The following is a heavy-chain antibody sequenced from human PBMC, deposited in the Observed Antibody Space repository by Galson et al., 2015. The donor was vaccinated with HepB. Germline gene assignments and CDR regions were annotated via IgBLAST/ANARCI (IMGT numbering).Heavy chain of an antibody. J-gene: IGHJ4*02. D-gene: IGHD1-26*01. V-gene: IGHV1-24*01. CDR2: FDPEDGET. CDR3: ATGLINSGSYYPPSFDY. Sequence: SVKVSCKVSGYTLTELSMHWVRQAPGKGLGWMGGFDPEDGETIYAQKFQGRVTMTEDTSTDTAYMELSSLRSEDTAVYYCATGLINSGSYYPPSFDYWGQGTLFTVSS. CDR1: GYTLTELS.